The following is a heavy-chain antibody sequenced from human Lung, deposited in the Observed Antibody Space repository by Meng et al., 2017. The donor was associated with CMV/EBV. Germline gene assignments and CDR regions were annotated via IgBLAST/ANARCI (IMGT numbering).Heavy chain of an antibody. CDR3: TRDTGSDEFYTWLDP. CDR2: IDYRGVT. V-gene: IGHV4-61*03. J-gene: IGHJ5*02. Sequence: SETLSLTCSVSGGSVNSGSNYWTWIRQPPGKGLEWIGYIDYRGVTKYNPSLRSRVTISSDTSRHHFSLKLSSVTAADTAVYYCTRDTGSDEFYTWLDPWGPGXLVTVSS. CDR1: GGSVNSGSNY. D-gene: IGHD3-10*01.